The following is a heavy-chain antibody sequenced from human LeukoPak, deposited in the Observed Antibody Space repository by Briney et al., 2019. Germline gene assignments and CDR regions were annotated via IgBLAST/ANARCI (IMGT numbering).Heavy chain of an antibody. V-gene: IGHV1-69*13. D-gene: IGHD2-8*01. J-gene: IGHJ4*02. CDR1: GGTFSSYA. CDR2: IIPIFGTA. Sequence: GASVKVSCKASGGTFSSYAISWVRQAPGQGLEWMGGIIPIFGTANYAQKFQGRVTITADESTSTAYMELSSLRSEDTAVYYSARNANCTNGVCYPYFDYWGQGTLVTVSS. CDR3: ARNANCTNGVCYPYFDY.